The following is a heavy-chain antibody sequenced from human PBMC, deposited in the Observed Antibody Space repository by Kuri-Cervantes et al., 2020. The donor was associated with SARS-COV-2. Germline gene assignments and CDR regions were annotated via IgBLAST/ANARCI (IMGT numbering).Heavy chain of an antibody. Sequence: ASVKVSCKASGYTFTSYYMHWVRQAPGQGLEWMGIINPSGGSTSYAQKFQGRVTMTRDTSTSTVYMELSSLRSEDTAVYYCARGRVLPSITIFGVVHHDAFDIWGQGTRVTVSS. CDR2: INPSGGST. J-gene: IGHJ3*02. CDR3: ARGRVLPSITIFGVVHHDAFDI. CDR1: GYTFTSYY. D-gene: IGHD3-3*01. V-gene: IGHV1-46*01.